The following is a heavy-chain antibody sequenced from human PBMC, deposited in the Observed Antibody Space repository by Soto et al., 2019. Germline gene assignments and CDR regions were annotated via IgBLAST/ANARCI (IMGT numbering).Heavy chain of an antibody. CDR1: GYSFTSYW. CDR3: ASTQLSNNGYYYYGMDV. CDR2: IYPGDSDT. V-gene: IGHV5-51*01. Sequence: GESLKISCKASGYSFTSYWISWVRQMPGKGLEWMGIIYPGDSDTRYSPSFQGQVTISADKSISTAYLQWSSLKASDTAMYYCASTQLSNNGYYYYGMDVWGQGTTVTVSS. D-gene: IGHD1-1*01. J-gene: IGHJ6*02.